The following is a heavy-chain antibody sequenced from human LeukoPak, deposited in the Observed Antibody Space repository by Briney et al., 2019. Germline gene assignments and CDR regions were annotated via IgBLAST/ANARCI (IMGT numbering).Heavy chain of an antibody. D-gene: IGHD5-24*01. CDR3: TRQTERDAYNRY. V-gene: IGHV3-7*03. J-gene: IGHJ4*02. Sequence: GGSLRLSCVASGFTFSSFWMSWVRQTPGKGLEWVANTRQDGSVQNYVDSVKGRFTISRDNAKNSVYLQLNSLRAEDTAVYYCTRQTERDAYNRYWGRGTLVTVSS. CDR2: TRQDGSVQ. CDR1: GFTFSSFW.